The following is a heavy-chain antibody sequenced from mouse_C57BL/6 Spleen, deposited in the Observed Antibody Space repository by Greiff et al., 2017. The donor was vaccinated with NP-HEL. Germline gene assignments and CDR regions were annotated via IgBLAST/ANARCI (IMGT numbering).Heavy chain of an antibody. J-gene: IGHJ2*01. CDR1: GFTFSDYG. CDR3: ARAGYYGTLDY. CDR2: ISSGSCTI. Sequence: EVQLLESGGGLVKPGASLKLSCAASGFTFSDYGMHWVRQAPEKGLEWVAYISSGSCTIYYADTVKGRFTISRDNAKNTLFLQMTSLRSEDTAMYYCARAGYYGTLDYWGQGTTLTVSS. V-gene: IGHV5-17*01. D-gene: IGHD1-1*01.